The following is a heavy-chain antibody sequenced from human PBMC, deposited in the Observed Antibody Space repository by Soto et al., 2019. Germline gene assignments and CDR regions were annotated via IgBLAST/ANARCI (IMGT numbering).Heavy chain of an antibody. J-gene: IGHJ4*02. CDR2: ISYDGSNK. CDR1: GFTFSSYA. CDR3: ARGNDYGDYADFIY. V-gene: IGHV3-30-3*01. Sequence: GGSLRLSCAASGFTFSSYAMHWVRQAPGKGLEWVAVISYDGSNKYYADSVKGRFTISRDNSKNTLYLQMNSLRAEDTAVYYCARGNDYGDYADFIYWGQGTLVTVSS. D-gene: IGHD4-17*01.